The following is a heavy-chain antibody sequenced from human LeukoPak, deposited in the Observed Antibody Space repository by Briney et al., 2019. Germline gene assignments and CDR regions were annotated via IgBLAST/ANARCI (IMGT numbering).Heavy chain of an antibody. Sequence: PGGSLRLSCAASGFTFSSYSMNWVRQAPGKGLEWVSSISSSSSYIYYADSVKGRFTISRDNAKNLLYLQMNSLRAEDTAVYYCARDFVYFNPPAMAFDYWGQGTLVTVSS. D-gene: IGHD5-18*01. CDR1: GFTFSSYS. CDR2: ISSSSSYI. V-gene: IGHV3-21*01. J-gene: IGHJ4*02. CDR3: ARDFVYFNPPAMAFDY.